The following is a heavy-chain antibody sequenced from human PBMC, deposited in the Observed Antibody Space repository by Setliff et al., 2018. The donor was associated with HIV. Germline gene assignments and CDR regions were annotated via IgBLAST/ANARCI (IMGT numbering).Heavy chain of an antibody. V-gene: IGHV1-2*02. Sequence: GASVKVSCKASGYTFTGNYIHWVRQAPGQGLEWMGWINPNSGGTNYEQKFQGRVTMTRDTSISTAYMELSRLRSDDTALYYCATRIRDGHRGYGYFDFWGQGTLVTVSS. CDR1: GYTFTGNY. CDR3: ATRIRDGHRGYGYFDF. D-gene: IGHD5-12*01. J-gene: IGHJ4*02. CDR2: INPNSGGT.